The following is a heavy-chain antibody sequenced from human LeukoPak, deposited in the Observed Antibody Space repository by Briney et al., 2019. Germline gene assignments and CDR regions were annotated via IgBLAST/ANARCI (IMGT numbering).Heavy chain of an antibody. V-gene: IGHV1-69*13. D-gene: IGHD2-2*01. J-gene: IGHJ4*02. CDR2: IIPIFGTA. CDR3: ARSLEDIVVVPAATPLDY. CDR1: GGTFSSYT. Sequence: SVKVSCKASGGTFSSYTISWVRQAPGQGLEWMGGIIPIFGTANYAQKFQGRVTITADESTSTAYMELSSLRSEDTAVYYCARSLEDIVVVPAATPLDYWGQGTLVTVSS.